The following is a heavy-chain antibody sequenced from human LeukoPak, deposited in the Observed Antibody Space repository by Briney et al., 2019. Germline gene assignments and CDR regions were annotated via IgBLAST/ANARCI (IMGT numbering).Heavy chain of an antibody. Sequence: GASVKVSCKASGYTFTGYYMHWVRQAPGQGLEWMGWINPNSGGTNYAQKLQGRVTMTTDTSTSTAYMELRSLRSDDTAVYYCARGGSSAWRGYYYYMDVWGKGTTVTVSS. CDR3: ARGGSSAWRGYYYYMDV. V-gene: IGHV1-2*02. J-gene: IGHJ6*03. CDR2: INPNSGGT. CDR1: GYTFTGYY. D-gene: IGHD6-6*01.